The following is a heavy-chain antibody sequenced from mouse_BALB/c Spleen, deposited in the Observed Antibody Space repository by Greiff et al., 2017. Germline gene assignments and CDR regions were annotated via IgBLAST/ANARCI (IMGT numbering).Heavy chain of an antibody. CDR3: ARQGITTAGYFDV. CDR2: ISSGGSYT. CDR1: GFTFSSYA. J-gene: IGHJ1*01. D-gene: IGHD1-2*01. Sequence: EVQGVESGGGLVKPGGSLKLSCAASGFTFSSYAMSWVRQTPEKRLEWVATISSGGSYTYYPDSVKGRFTISRDNAKNTLYLQMSSLRSEDTAMYYCARQGITTAGYFDVWGAGTTVTVSS. V-gene: IGHV5-9-3*01.